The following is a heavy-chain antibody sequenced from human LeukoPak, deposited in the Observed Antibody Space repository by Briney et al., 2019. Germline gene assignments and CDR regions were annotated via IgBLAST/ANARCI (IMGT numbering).Heavy chain of an antibody. CDR1: GGSSSGYY. J-gene: IGHJ3*02. CDR2: INHSGST. D-gene: IGHD3-3*01. CDR3: ARGPLHITIFGVVTPSDAFDI. Sequence: PSETLSLTCAVYGGSSSGYYWSWIRQPPGKGLEWIGEINHSGSTNYNPSLKSRVTISVDTSKNQFSLKLSSVTAADTAVYYCARGPLHITIFGVVTPSDAFDIWGQGTMVTVSS. V-gene: IGHV4-34*01.